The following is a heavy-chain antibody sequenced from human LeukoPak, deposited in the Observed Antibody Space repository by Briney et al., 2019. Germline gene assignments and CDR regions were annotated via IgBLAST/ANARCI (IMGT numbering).Heavy chain of an antibody. D-gene: IGHD3-10*01. CDR1: GDSISSYY. J-gene: IGHJ4*02. V-gene: IGHV4-59*01. CDR2: IYYNGGT. Sequence: SETLSLTCTVSGDSISSYYWSWIRQPPGKRLEWIGYIYYNGGTSYNPSLKSRVTVSVDTSKNQFSLKLSSVTAADTAVYYCATMYYYDSGSSRSPSYFDYWGQGTLVTVSS. CDR3: ATMYYYDSGSSRSPSYFDY.